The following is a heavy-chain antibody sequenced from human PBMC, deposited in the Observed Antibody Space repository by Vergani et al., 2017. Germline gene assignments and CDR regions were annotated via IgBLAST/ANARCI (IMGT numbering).Heavy chain of an antibody. CDR1: GGSFSGYY. CDR3: ARGGGRWLQSGY. V-gene: IGHV4-34*01. Sequence: QVQLQQWGAGLLKPSETLSLTCAVYGGSFSGYYWSWIRQPPGKGLEWIGEINHSGSTNYNPSLKSRVTISVDTSKNQFSLKLSSVTAADTAVYYCARGGGRWLQSGYWGQGTLVTVSS. D-gene: IGHD5-24*01. CDR2: INHSGST. J-gene: IGHJ4*02.